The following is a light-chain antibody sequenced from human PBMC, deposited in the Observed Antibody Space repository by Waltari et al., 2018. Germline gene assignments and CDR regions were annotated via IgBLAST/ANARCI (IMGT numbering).Light chain of an antibody. CDR2: DVS. V-gene: IGLV2-14*03. CDR3: NSYTSGSTHVV. CDR1: SSDVGGYNY. J-gene: IGLJ2*01. Sequence: QSALTQPASVSGSPGQSITISCTGTSSDVGGYNYVSWYQQHPGKAPKRMIYDVSNRPEGVSNCLSGSKSGNTASLTIAGLQAEDEANYFCNSYTSGSTHVVFGGGTKLTVL.